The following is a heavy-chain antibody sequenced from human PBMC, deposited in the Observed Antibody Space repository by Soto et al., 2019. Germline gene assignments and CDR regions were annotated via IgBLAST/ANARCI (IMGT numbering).Heavy chain of an antibody. V-gene: IGHV3-64*01. J-gene: IGHJ6*01. CDR2: ISSNGGST. D-gene: IGHD5-12*01. Sequence: GGSLRLSCAASGFTFSSYAMHWVRQAPWKGLEYVSAISSNGGSTYYANSVKGRFTISRDNSKNTLYLQMGSLRAEDMAVYYCARDIVATIRHYYYYGMDV. CDR1: GFTFSSYA. CDR3: ARDIVATIRHYYYYGMDV.